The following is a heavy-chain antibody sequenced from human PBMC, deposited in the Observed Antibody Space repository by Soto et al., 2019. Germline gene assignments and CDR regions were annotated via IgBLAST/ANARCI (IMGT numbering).Heavy chain of an antibody. D-gene: IGHD2-2*01. CDR1: GNTFTNLG. Sequence: QGQLVQSGVEVKKPGASVKVSCSASGNTFTNLGVTWVRQAPGQGLEWMGWISPYTDDPSYAQKFQGRVTMTIDTSTSTASLDLTSLTSYATAVYYGARVIPGAEAWFHPWGQGTLVTVSS. CDR3: ARVIPGAEAWFHP. V-gene: IGHV1-18*01. J-gene: IGHJ5*02. CDR2: ISPYTDDP.